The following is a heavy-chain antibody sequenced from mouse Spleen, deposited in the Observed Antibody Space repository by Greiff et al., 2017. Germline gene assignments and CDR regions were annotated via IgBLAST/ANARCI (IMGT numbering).Heavy chain of an antibody. CDR2: INPSTGGT. J-gene: IGHJ1*03. D-gene: IGHD2-5*01. V-gene: IGHV1-42*01. Sequence: VQLQQSGPELVKPGASVKISCKASGYSFTGYYMNWVKQSPEKSLEWIGEINPSTGGTTYNQKFKAKATLTVDKSSSTAYMQLKSLTSEDSAVYYCAREESNSRKYFDVWGTGTTVTVSS. CDR3: AREESNSRKYFDV. CDR1: GYSFTGYY.